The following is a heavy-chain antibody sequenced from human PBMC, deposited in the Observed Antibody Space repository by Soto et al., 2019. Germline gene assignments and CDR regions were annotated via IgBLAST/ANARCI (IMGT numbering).Heavy chain of an antibody. Sequence: PSETLSLTCTVSGGSISSSTYSWGWIRQPPGKGLEWIGYIYYSGSTYYNPSLKSRVTISVDTSKNQFSLKLSSVTAADTAVYYCARDKRITIFGVVIEGDPTDYYGMDVWGQGTTVTVSS. CDR1: GGSISSSTYS. D-gene: IGHD3-3*01. CDR3: ARDKRITIFGVVIEGDPTDYYGMDV. J-gene: IGHJ6*02. V-gene: IGHV4-30-4*08. CDR2: IYYSGST.